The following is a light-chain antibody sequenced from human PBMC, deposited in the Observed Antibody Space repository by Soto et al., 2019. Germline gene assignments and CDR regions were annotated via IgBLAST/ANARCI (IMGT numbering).Light chain of an antibody. V-gene: IGKV3D-20*02. J-gene: IGKJ4*01. CDR2: GAS. CDR3: QQRRDWPLT. CDR1: QRISSSY. Sequence: EIVLTQSPGTLSLSPGERVTLSCRASQRISSSYLAWYQQKPGQAPRLLIYGASSRATGIPDRFSGSGSGTDFTLTISSLEPADFAVYYCQQRRDWPLTFGGGTKVEIK.